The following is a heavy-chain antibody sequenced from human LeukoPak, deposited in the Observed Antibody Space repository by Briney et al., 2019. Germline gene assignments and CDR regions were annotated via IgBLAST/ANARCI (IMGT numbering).Heavy chain of an antibody. CDR3: ARDARPSRRVFRNHWFDP. Sequence: PSETLSLTCAVYGGSFSGYYWSWIRQPPGKGLEWIGEINHSGSTNYNPSLKSRVTISVDTSKNQFSLKLSSVTAADTAVYYCARDARPSRRVFRNHWFDPWGQGTLVTVSS. CDR1: GGSFSGYY. V-gene: IGHV4-34*01. CDR2: INHSGST. J-gene: IGHJ5*02. D-gene: IGHD2-8*01.